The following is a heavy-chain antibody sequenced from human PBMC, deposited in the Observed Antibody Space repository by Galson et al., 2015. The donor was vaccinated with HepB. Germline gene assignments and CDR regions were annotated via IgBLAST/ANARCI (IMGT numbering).Heavy chain of an antibody. CDR3: ARIHRDGYNYGGWYFDL. CDR2: IFSNDEK. Sequence: PALVKPTQTLTLTCTVSGFSLSNARMGVSWIRQPPGKALEWLAHIFSNDEKSYSTSLKSRLTISKDTSKSQVVLTMTNMDPVDTATYYCARIHRDGYNYGGWYFDLWGRGTLVTVSS. CDR1: GFSLSNARMG. J-gene: IGHJ2*01. D-gene: IGHD5-24*01. V-gene: IGHV2-26*01.